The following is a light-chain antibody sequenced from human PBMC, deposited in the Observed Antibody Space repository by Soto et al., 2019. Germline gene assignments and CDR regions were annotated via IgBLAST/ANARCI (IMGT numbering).Light chain of an antibody. V-gene: IGLV2-14*01. J-gene: IGLJ1*01. CDR1: SSDVGGYNY. Sequence: QSALTQPASVSGSPGQSITISCTGTSSDVGGYNYVSWYQQHPGKAPKLMIYYVSNRPSGVSTRFSGSKSANTASLTISGLQAEDEADYYCSSYTRSSFYVFGTGTKVTVL. CDR3: SSYTRSSFYV. CDR2: YVS.